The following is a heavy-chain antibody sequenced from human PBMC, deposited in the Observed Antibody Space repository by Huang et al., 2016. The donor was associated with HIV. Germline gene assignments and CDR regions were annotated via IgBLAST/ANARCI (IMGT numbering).Heavy chain of an antibody. CDR2: INHSEST. CDR3: ASLFFDY. Sequence: QVQLQQWGAGVLKPSETLSLTCAVYGGSFSGYYWSWIRQSPGKGLEWIGEINHSESTNDNPSLESRVTMSVDTSKNQFSLKLSSVTAADTAVYYCASLFFDYWGQGILVTVSS. V-gene: IGHV4-34*01. CDR1: GGSFSGYY. J-gene: IGHJ4*02.